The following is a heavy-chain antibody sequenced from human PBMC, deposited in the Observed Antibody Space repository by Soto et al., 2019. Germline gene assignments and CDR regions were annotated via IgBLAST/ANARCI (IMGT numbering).Heavy chain of an antibody. J-gene: IGHJ6*03. V-gene: IGHV3-7*01. Sequence: GGSLRLSCAASGFTFNNYWLSWVRQAPGQGLEWVANMNQDGTIKYYVDSVKGRFTISRDNAENSLFLHMNSLRAEDTAVYYCARDRGSSWDPYYYYMDVWGKGTMVTVSS. CDR2: MNQDGTIK. CDR3: ARDRGSSWDPYYYYMDV. CDR1: GFTFNNYW. D-gene: IGHD6-13*01.